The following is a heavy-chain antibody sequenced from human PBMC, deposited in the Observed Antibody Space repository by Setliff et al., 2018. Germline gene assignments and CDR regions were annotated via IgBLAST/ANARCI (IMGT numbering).Heavy chain of an antibody. Sequence: SETLSLACTVSGGSISTYYWIWIRQPPGKGLEWIGEINHSGSTNYNPSLKSRVTISVDTSKNQFSLKLSSVTAADTALYYCTVYNTGSSKDHYWGQGTPVTVSS. J-gene: IGHJ4*02. CDR3: TVYNTGSSKDHY. V-gene: IGHV4-34*01. CDR1: GGSISTYY. D-gene: IGHD2-8*02. CDR2: INHSGST.